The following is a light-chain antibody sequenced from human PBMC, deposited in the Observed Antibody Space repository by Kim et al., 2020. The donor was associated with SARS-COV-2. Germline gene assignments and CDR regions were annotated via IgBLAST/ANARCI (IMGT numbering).Light chain of an antibody. V-gene: IGKV3-11*01. CDR1: QSIYIY. Sequence: EIVLTQSPGTVSLSPGERATLSCRASQSIYIYLAWYQQKPGQAPRLLIYDASTRATGIPARFSGSGSGTDFTLTISSLEPEDFAVYYCQQRGKRPLTFGGGTKLEI. CDR2: DAS. CDR3: QQRGKRPLT. J-gene: IGKJ4*01.